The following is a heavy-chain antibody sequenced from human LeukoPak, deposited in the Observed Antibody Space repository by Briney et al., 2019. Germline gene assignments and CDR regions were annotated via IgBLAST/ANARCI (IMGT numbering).Heavy chain of an antibody. V-gene: IGHV4-4*07. D-gene: IGHD2-2*01. Sequence: ASETLSLTCTVSGGSISSYYWSWIRQPAGKGLEWIGRIYTSGSTNYNPSLKSRVTMSVDTSKNQFSLKPSSVTAADTAVYYCARASIVVVPAAMQADDYYYMDVWGKGTTVTVSS. CDR3: ARASIVVVPAAMQADDYYYMDV. CDR1: GGSISSYY. J-gene: IGHJ6*03. CDR2: IYTSGST.